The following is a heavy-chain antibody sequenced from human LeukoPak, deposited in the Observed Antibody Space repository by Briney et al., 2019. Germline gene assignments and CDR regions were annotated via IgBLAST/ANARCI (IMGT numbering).Heavy chain of an antibody. Sequence: ASVKVSCKASGYTFTSYYMHWVRQAPGQGLERMGIINPSGGSTSYAQKFQGRVTMTRDTSTSTVYMELSSLRSEDTAVYYCASEGRIVGATTGFDYWGQGTLVTVSS. V-gene: IGHV1-46*01. J-gene: IGHJ4*02. CDR2: INPSGGST. CDR3: ASEGRIVGATTGFDY. D-gene: IGHD1-26*01. CDR1: GYTFTSYY.